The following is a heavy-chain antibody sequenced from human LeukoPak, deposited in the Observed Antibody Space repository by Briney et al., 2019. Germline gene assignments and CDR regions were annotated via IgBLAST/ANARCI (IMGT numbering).Heavy chain of an antibody. D-gene: IGHD5-18*01. Sequence: VASVKVSCKASGYTFTSYDINWVRQASRQGIEWMGWINPNSGGTNYAQKFQGRVTMTRDTSISTAYMELSRLRSDDTAVYYCARAFSKRGYSYGPSDWGQGTLITVSA. CDR3: ARAFSKRGYSYGPSD. V-gene: IGHV1-2*02. CDR2: INPNSGGT. CDR1: GYTFTSYD. J-gene: IGHJ4*02.